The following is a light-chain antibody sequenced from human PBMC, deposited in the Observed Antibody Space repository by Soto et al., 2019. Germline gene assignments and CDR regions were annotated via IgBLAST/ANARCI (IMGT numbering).Light chain of an antibody. CDR2: GAS. V-gene: IGKV3-15*01. CDR3: QQYNNWPWT. J-gene: IGKJ1*01. Sequence: IVITLSPATLSVSPGERATLSCRASQSVSSNLAWYQQKPGQAPRLLIYGASTRATAIPASFSGSGSGTDFTLTISSLQSEDFAVYYCQQYNNWPWTFGQGTKVDIK. CDR1: QSVSSN.